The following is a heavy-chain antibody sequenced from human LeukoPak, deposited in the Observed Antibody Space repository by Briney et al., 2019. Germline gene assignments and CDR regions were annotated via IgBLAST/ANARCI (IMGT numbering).Heavy chain of an antibody. V-gene: IGHV4-39*07. J-gene: IGHJ6*03. Sequence: PSETLSLTCTVSGGSISSSSYYWGWIRQPPGKGLEWIGSIYYSGSTYYNPSLKSRVTISVDTSKNQFSLKLSSVTAADTAVYYCARGRDSSSWYAYYYYYYMDVWGKGTTVTVSS. CDR3: ARGRDSSSWYAYYYYYYMDV. D-gene: IGHD6-13*01. CDR1: GGSISSSSYY. CDR2: IYYSGST.